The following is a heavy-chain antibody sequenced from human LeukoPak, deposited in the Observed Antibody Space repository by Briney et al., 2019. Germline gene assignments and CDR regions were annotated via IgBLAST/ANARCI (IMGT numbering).Heavy chain of an antibody. CDR1: GFTFSSYA. CDR2: FSGRGGST. CDR3: ARGGDYGVKIDY. Sequence: GGTLRLSCAASGFTFSSYAMSWVRQAPGKGLEWVSAFSGRGGSTYYADSVKGRFTISRDNSKNTLYLQMNSLRAEDTAIYYCARGGDYGVKIDYWGQGTLVTVSS. D-gene: IGHD4-17*01. V-gene: IGHV3-23*01. J-gene: IGHJ4*02.